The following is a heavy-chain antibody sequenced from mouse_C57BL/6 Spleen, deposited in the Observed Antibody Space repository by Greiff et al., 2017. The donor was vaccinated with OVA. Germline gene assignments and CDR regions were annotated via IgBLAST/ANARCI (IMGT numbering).Heavy chain of an antibody. CDR1: GYTFTSYD. V-gene: IGHV1-85*01. CDR2: IYSRDGST. Sequence: VQVVESGPELVKPGASVKLFCKDSGYTFTSYDIKWVKKRYGQGLEWIGWIYSRDGSTKYNEKFKSKATLTLDTSSSTSYMELHSLTSEDSAVYFCARDYRFYAMDYWGQGTSVTVSS. CDR3: ARDYRFYAMDY. J-gene: IGHJ4*01. D-gene: IGHD2-12*01.